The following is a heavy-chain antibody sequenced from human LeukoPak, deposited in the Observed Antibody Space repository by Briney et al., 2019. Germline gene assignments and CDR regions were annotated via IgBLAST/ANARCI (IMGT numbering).Heavy chain of an antibody. CDR1: GFSFSSFG. Sequence: AGSLRLSCAASGFSFSSFGMHWVRQAPGKGLEWVAVISYDGSNKYFADSVKGRFTISRDNSKNTLYLQMNSLRAEDTAVYYCAKDYDSSGWAAFDIWGQGTMVTVSS. D-gene: IGHD3-22*01. J-gene: IGHJ3*02. CDR2: ISYDGSNK. CDR3: AKDYDSSGWAAFDI. V-gene: IGHV3-30*18.